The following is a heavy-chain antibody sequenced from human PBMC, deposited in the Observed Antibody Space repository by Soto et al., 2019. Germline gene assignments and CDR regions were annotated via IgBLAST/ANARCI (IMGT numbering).Heavy chain of an antibody. J-gene: IGHJ5*02. Sequence: SETLSLTCTVSGGSISSSSYYWGWIRQPPGKGLEWIGSIYYSGSTYYNPSLKSRVTISVDTSKNQFSLKLSSVTAADTAVYYCARASRRDYGSGIGWFDPWGQGTLVTVSS. CDR3: ARASRRDYGSGIGWFDP. CDR2: IYYSGST. CDR1: GGSISSSSYY. V-gene: IGHV4-39*01. D-gene: IGHD3-10*01.